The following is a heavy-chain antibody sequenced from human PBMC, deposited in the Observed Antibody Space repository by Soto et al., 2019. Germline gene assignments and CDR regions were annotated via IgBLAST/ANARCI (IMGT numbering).Heavy chain of an antibody. V-gene: IGHV3-30-3*01. J-gene: IGHJ4*02. CDR1: EFTFSTSA. CDR3: ARDRFGDGYKNYFDY. CDR2: ISYDGNNK. Sequence: QVQLVESGGGVVQPGRSLRLSCAASEFTFSTSAMHWVRQAPGKGLEWVAVISYDGNNKYYADSVKGRFTISRDNSKNTLYLEMNSLRAEDTAVYYCARDRFGDGYKNYFDYWGQGTLVTVSS. D-gene: IGHD3-3*01.